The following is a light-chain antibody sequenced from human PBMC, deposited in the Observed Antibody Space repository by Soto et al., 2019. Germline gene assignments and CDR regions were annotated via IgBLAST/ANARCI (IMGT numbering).Light chain of an antibody. Sequence: QSVLTQPPSASGTPGQRVTISCSGGNSNIGNRPVHWFQQLPGTAPKLLIYKDLQRPSGVPDRFSGSKSGTSASLAISGLRSDDGADYYCLAWDDSLRGWVFGGGTKLTAL. CDR3: LAWDDSLRGWV. J-gene: IGLJ3*02. CDR1: NSNIGNRP. CDR2: KDL. V-gene: IGLV1-47*01.